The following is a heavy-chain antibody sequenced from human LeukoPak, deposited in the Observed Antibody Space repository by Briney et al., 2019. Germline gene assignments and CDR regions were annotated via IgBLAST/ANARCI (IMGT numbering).Heavy chain of an antibody. V-gene: IGHV1-18*01. Sequence: GASVKVSCTASGYTFTSYGISWVRQAPGQGLEWMGWISAYNGNTNYAQKLQGRVTMTTDTSTSTAYMELRSLRSDDTAVYYCARVEYDILTGYPSGDAFDIWGQGTMVTVSS. J-gene: IGHJ3*02. CDR3: ARVEYDILTGYPSGDAFDI. D-gene: IGHD3-9*01. CDR2: ISAYNGNT. CDR1: GYTFTSYG.